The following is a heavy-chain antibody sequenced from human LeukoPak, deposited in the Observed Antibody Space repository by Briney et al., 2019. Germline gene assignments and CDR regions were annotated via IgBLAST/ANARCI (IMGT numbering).Heavy chain of an antibody. CDR3: ARADSSSWYAGYYFDY. Sequence: GSLRLSCAASGFTFSSYWMHWVRQAPGKGLVWVSRINSDGSSTSNADSVKGRFTISRDNAKNTLYLQMNSLRAEDTAVYYCARADSSSWYAGYYFDYWGQGTLVTVSS. D-gene: IGHD6-13*01. CDR2: INSDGSST. J-gene: IGHJ4*02. CDR1: GFTFSSYW. V-gene: IGHV3-74*01.